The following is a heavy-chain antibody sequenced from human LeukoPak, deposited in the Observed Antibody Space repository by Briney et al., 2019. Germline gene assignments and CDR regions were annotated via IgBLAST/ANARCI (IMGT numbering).Heavy chain of an antibody. CDR3: ARRYSGYDFSWFDP. V-gene: IGHV4-34*01. D-gene: IGHD5-12*01. CDR1: GGSFSGYY. Sequence: SETLSLTCAVYGGSFSGYYWSWIRQPPGKGLEWIGEINHSGSTNYNPSLKSRVTISVDTSKNQFSLKLSSVTAADTAVYYCARRYSGYDFSWFDPWGQGTLVIVSS. CDR2: INHSGST. J-gene: IGHJ5*02.